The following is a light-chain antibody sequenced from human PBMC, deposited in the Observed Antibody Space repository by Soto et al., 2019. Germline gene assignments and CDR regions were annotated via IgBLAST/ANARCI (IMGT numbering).Light chain of an antibody. CDR1: QSVSSN. CDR3: QQRSNWPPVT. CDR2: GAS. Sequence: EIVMTQSPVTLSVSPGERATLSCRASQSVSSNLAWYQQKPGQAPRLLIYGASTRATGIPARFSGSGSGTDFTLTISSLEPEDFVVYYCQQRSNWPPVTFGGGTKVDIK. J-gene: IGKJ4*01. V-gene: IGKV3-11*01.